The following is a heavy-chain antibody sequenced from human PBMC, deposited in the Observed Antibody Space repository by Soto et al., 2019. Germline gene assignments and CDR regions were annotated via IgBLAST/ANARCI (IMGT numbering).Heavy chain of an antibody. D-gene: IGHD2-15*01. V-gene: IGHV1-69*05. CDR3: ARDRGKYSSPDWFDP. CDR1: GGTFSSYA. CDR2: IIPIFGTT. Sequence: SLKVSCTASGGTFSSYAISWVRQAPGQGLEWVGEIIPIFGTTNYAQKFQGRVTITTDESTSTAYLELSSLRSEDTAVYYCARDRGKYSSPDWFDPWGQGTLATVSS. J-gene: IGHJ5*02.